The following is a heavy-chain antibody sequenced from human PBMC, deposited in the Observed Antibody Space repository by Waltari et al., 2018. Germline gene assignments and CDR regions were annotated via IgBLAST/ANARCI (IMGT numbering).Heavy chain of an antibody. CDR2: VHHSGKT. D-gene: IGHD2-2*01. V-gene: IGHV4-4*02. CDR1: GDSISGNYW. CDR3: AGDRAIGLFFDY. Sequence: QVQLQESGQGLVNPSGTLSLTCAVSGDSISGNYWWSWVRQSPEKGLEWIGQVHHSGKTHYNPSLQSRVTISVDKPKNQFSLNLNSVTAADTAVYYCAGDRAIGLFFDYWGRGTLVTVSS. J-gene: IGHJ4*02.